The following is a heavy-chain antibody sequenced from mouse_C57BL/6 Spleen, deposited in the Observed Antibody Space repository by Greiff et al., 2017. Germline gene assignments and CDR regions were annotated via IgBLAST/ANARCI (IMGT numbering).Heavy chain of an antibody. D-gene: IGHD2-1*01. CDR1: GFSLTSYA. CDR2: IWTGGGT. Sequence: VKVVESGPGLVAPSQSLSITCTVSGFSLTSYAISWVRQPPGKGLEWLGVIWTGGGTNYNSALKSRLSISKDNSKSQVFLKMNSLQTDDTARYYCARNSGGNYEDYFDYWGQGTTLTVSS. J-gene: IGHJ2*01. CDR3: ARNSGGNYEDYFDY. V-gene: IGHV2-9-1*01.